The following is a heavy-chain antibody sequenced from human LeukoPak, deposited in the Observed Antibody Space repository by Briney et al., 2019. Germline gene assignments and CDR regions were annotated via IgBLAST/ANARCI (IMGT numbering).Heavy chain of an antibody. CDR3: AKDRGNYYDTPRFDP. CDR1: GFTFGSYA. CDR2: ISGSGGSA. J-gene: IGHJ5*02. Sequence: GGSLRLSCVASGFTFGSYAMSWVRQAPGKGLEWVSSISGSGGSASYADSGKGRLSISRDNSKSTLYLQMNSLRAEDTAIYHCAKDRGNYYDTPRFDPWGQGTLVTVSS. V-gene: IGHV3-23*01. D-gene: IGHD3-22*01.